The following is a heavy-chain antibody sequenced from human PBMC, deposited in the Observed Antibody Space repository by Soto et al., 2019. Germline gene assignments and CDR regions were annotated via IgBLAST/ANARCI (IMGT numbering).Heavy chain of an antibody. Sequence: QVQLQESGPGLVKPSQTLSLTCTVSGDSISSSFYYWNWIRQHPEKGLEWIGYIYYSGTTYYNPSLKSRVIVSIDTSKNQFSLNMNSVTAADTCMYYCARASLVGRSSPNANWFDPLGQGTLVTVSS. CDR2: IYYSGTT. CDR3: ARASLVGRSSPNANWFDP. J-gene: IGHJ5*02. V-gene: IGHV4-31*03. D-gene: IGHD2-8*02. CDR1: GDSISSSFYY.